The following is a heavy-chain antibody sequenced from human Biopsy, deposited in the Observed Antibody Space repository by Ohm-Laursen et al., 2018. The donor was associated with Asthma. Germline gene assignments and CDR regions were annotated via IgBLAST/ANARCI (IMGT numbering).Heavy chain of an antibody. D-gene: IGHD3-10*01. CDR2: ISVYNGNT. Sequence: SVYASCKPSGYTFNSAGITWARQAPGQGLEWMGWISVYNGNTKVAQKLQDRVTMITDTSTSTAYMELRSLRSDDTAVYFCARAVDYSHYYGIDVWGQGTTVTVS. J-gene: IGHJ6*02. CDR3: ARAVDYSHYYGIDV. V-gene: IGHV1-18*01. CDR1: GYTFNSAG.